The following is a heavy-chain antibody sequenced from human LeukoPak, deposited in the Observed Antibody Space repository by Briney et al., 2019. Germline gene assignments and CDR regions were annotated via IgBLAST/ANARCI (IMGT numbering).Heavy chain of an antibody. CDR3: ARDVRPDY. J-gene: IGHJ4*02. V-gene: IGHV3-23*02. Sequence: GGSLRLSCAASGFTFSNYDMSWVRQAPGKGLEWVSIIRASDGYTYYGDSVKGRFTISRDNSKNTVYLQMNSLRAEDTAVYYCARDVRPDYWGQGTLVTVST. D-gene: IGHD6-6*01. CDR2: IRASDGYT. CDR1: GFTFSNYD.